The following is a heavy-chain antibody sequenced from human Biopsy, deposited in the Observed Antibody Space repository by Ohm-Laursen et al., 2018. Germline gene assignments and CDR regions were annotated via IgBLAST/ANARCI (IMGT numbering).Heavy chain of an antibody. Sequence: PSQTLFLTCTVSGDTISTYYWNWIRQTPGKGLEWIGYIHYTGHIRINPSLNSRATISVDTSKDQFSLKLSSLTAADTAIYYCARNRVDVVKVTTIGWNFDLWGRGTLVTVS. CDR3: ARNRVDVVKVTTIGWNFDL. V-gene: IGHV4-59*08. CDR1: GDTISTYY. J-gene: IGHJ2*01. D-gene: IGHD5-12*01. CDR2: IHYTGHI.